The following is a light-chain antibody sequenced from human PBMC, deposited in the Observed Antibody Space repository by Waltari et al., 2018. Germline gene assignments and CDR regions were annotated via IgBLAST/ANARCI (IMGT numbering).Light chain of an antibody. CDR1: QSVSSSY. CDR3: QQYGSSPWT. Sequence: EIVLTQSPGTLSLSPGERATLSCRASQSVSSSYLAWYQQKPGQAPRLLIYGASSRATGIPERFSCSGSGTDFTLTISRLEPEDFAVYYCQQYGSSPWTFGQGTKVEIK. V-gene: IGKV3-20*01. J-gene: IGKJ1*01. CDR2: GAS.